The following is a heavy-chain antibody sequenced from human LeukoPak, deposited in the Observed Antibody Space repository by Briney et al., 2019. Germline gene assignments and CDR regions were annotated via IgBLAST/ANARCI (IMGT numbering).Heavy chain of an antibody. Sequence: ASVKVSCKASGYTFTSYGISWVRQAPGQGLEWMGWISAYNGNTNYAQKLQGRVTMTTDTSTSTAYMELRSLESDDTALYYCARYGDYYYYMDVWGKGTTVTVSS. CDR3: ARYGDYYYYMDV. CDR1: GYTFTSYG. V-gene: IGHV1-18*01. CDR2: ISAYNGNT. J-gene: IGHJ6*03. D-gene: IGHD4-17*01.